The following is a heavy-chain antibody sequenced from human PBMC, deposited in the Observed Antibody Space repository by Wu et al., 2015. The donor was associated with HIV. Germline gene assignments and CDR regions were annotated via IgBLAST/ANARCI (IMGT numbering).Heavy chain of an antibody. D-gene: IGHD3-9*01. CDR1: GYNFNGFG. V-gene: IGHV1-18*01. Sequence: QVHLVQSGVEVKKPGASVKVSCKASGYNFNGFGIIWVRQAPGQGLEWMGWISDYERNIHYGQKFRGRLTLTADTVTSTAFMDLRNLRSDDTAIYFCARGRYSSNTGFFDFWGQGTLVTVSS. CDR2: ISDYERNI. J-gene: IGHJ4*02. CDR3: ARGRYSSNTGFFDF.